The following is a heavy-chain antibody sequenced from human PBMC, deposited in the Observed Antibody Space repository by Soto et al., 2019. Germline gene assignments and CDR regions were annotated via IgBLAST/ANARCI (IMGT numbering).Heavy chain of an antibody. CDR1: GDSITSGDYY. CDR2: ILYSGST. CDR3: ARAEVEVAGSGWFDA. J-gene: IGHJ5*01. D-gene: IGHD6-19*01. Sequence: SETLSLTCTVSGDSITSGDYYWSWVRQPPGKGLEWIGYILYSGSTYYKASLKSRVTISLDMSRNQFSLKLSSVTAADTAVYYCARAEVEVAGSGWFDAWGHGTLVTVSS. V-gene: IGHV4-30-4*01.